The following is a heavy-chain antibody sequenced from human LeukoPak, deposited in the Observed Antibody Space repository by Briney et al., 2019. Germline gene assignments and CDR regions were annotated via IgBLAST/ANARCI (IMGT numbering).Heavy chain of an antibody. CDR3: ARGRVTREWYFDL. D-gene: IGHD4-17*01. V-gene: IGHV4-34*01. CDR1: GRSFSDFH. Sequence: PSEPLSLPCTLYGRSFSDFHWSWLRLPPGKGLEWIGEINDSGNTKYNQSLKSRGTIARDTSKNQFSLKLSSVTAADTAVYYGARGRVTREWYFDLWGRGTLVSVSS. J-gene: IGHJ2*01. CDR2: INDSGNT.